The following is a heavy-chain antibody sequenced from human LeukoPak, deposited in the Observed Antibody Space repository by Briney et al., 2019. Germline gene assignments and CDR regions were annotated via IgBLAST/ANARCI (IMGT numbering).Heavy chain of an antibody. CDR1: GGSISSSGYY. J-gene: IGHJ6*02. CDR3: ARDEMRDV. Sequence: SETLSLTCTVSGGSISSSGYYWGWIRQPPGKGLEWIGSIYYSGNTYHNPSLKSRVTISVDTSKNQFSLKLNSVTAADTAVYYCARDEMRDVWGQGTTVTVSS. CDR2: IYYSGNT. V-gene: IGHV4-39*07.